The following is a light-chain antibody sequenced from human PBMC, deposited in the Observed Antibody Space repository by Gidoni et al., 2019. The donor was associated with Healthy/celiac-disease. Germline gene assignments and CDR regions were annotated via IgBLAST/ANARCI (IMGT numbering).Light chain of an antibody. CDR1: NNGSKS. Sequence: SYVLTQQPSVSVHPGKTARITCGGKNNGSKSVHWYQQKPGQAPVLVIYYDSDRPSGIPERFSVSNSGNTATLTISRVEAGDEADYYCQVWDSSSDHLVFGGGTKLTVL. J-gene: IGLJ2*01. CDR2: YDS. CDR3: QVWDSSSDHLV. V-gene: IGLV3-21*04.